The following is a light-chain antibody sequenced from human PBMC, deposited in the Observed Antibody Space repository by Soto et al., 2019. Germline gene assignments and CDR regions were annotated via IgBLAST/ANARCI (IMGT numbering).Light chain of an antibody. CDR1: QSVSNNY. Sequence: SMLAHSPGTQPLSPGERATLSLGASQSVSNNYLAWYQQKPGQAPRLLIYGASSRATGIPDRFSGSGSGTEFTLTISSLEPEDFAVYYCQQYGNSPQTFGQGTKVDIK. V-gene: IGKV3-20*01. CDR2: GAS. J-gene: IGKJ1*01. CDR3: QQYGNSPQT.